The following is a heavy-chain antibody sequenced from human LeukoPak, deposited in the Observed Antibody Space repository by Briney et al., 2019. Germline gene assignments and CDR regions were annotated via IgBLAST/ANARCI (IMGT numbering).Heavy chain of an antibody. V-gene: IGHV3-23*01. CDR3: AKSVDN. J-gene: IGHJ4*02. Sequence: GGSLRLSSAASGFTFNNYAMNWVRQAPGKGLEWVSAISVGGGSTYYADSVKGRFTISRDNSKNTLNLQMNSLRAEDTAVYYCAKSVDNWGQGTLVTVSS. CDR2: ISVGGGST. CDR1: GFTFNNYA.